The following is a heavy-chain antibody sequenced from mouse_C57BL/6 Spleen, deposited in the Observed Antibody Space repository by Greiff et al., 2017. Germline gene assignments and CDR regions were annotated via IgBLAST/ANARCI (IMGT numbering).Heavy chain of an antibody. V-gene: IGHV5-17*01. D-gene: IGHD3-2*02. CDR1: GFTFSDYG. Sequence: EVKLMESGGGLVKPGGSLKLSCAASGFTFSDYGMHWVRQAPEKGLEWVAYISSGSSTIYYADTVKGRFTISRDNAKNTLFLQMTSLRSEDTAMYYCARDSSGSSYAMDYWGQGTSVTVSS. J-gene: IGHJ4*01. CDR3: ARDSSGSSYAMDY. CDR2: ISSGSSTI.